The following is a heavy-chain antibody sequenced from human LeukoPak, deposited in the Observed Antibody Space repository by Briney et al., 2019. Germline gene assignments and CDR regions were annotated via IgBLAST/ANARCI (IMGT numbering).Heavy chain of an antibody. V-gene: IGHV3-7*01. CDR2: IKQDGSEK. Sequence: GGSLRLSCAASGFTFSSYWMSWVRQAPGKGLEWVANIKQDGSEKYYVDSVKGRFTISRDNAKNSLYLQMNSLRAEDTAVYYCVRVRSYGPEYNWFDPWGQGTLVTVSS. CDR1: GFTFSSYW. J-gene: IGHJ5*02. CDR3: VRVRSYGPEYNWFDP. D-gene: IGHD5-18*01.